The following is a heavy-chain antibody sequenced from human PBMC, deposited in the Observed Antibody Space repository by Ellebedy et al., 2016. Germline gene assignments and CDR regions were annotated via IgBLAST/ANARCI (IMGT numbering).Heavy chain of an antibody. CDR1: GFTFSSYW. D-gene: IGHD3-22*01. Sequence: GESLKISXAASGFTFSSYWMSWVRQAPGKGLEWVANIKQDGSEKYYVDSVKGRFTISRDNAKNSLYLQMNSLRAEDTAVYYCARDSYDSSGYYAIYYYYGMDVWGQGTTVTVSS. CDR3: ARDSYDSSGYYAIYYYYGMDV. J-gene: IGHJ6*02. CDR2: IKQDGSEK. V-gene: IGHV3-7*01.